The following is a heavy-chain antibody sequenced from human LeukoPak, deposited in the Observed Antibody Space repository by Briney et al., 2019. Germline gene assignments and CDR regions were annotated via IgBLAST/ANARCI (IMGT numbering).Heavy chain of an antibody. CDR3: ARSTNVRLRTLVVAHDAFDI. CDR1: GYTFTGYY. V-gene: IGHV1-2*06. Sequence: GASVKVSCKASGYTFTGYYMHWVRQAPGQGFEWMGRINPNSGGTNYAQKLQGRVTMTRDTSTSTAYMELSRLRSDDTAVYYCARSTNVRLRTLVVAHDAFDIWGQGTMVTVSS. CDR2: INPNSGGT. D-gene: IGHD4-17*01. J-gene: IGHJ3*02.